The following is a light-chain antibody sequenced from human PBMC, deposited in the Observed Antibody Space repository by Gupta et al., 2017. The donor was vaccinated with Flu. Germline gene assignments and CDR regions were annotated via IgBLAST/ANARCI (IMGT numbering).Light chain of an antibody. CDR1: AMANQY. Sequence: TCARDAMANQYAYWYQQNPGQELVLLSDKSSQRPSGVPDRFSGSSAATTLTFNIRGVQAEDEAYYDGQSGGSGGASRVFGGGTKLTVL. V-gene: IGLV3-25*03. J-gene: IGLJ3*02. CDR2: KSS. CDR3: QSGGSGGASRV.